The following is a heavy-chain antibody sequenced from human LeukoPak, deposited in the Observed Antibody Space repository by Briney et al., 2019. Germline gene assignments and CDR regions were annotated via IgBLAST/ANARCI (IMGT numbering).Heavy chain of an antibody. Sequence: SETLSLTCTVSGGSISSYYWSWIRQHPGKGLEWIGYIYYSGSTYYNPSLKSRVIISVDTSKNQFSLKLSSVTAADTAVYYCARGLDDVLGVLVTKNYFDYWGQGTLVTVSS. CDR2: IYYSGST. CDR1: GGSISSYY. CDR3: ARGLDDVLGVLVTKNYFDY. J-gene: IGHJ4*02. D-gene: IGHD1-26*01. V-gene: IGHV4-59*06.